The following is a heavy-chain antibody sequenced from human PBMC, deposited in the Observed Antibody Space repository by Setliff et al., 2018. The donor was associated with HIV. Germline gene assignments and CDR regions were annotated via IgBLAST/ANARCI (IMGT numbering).Heavy chain of an antibody. D-gene: IGHD2-8*01. J-gene: IGHJ6*03. CDR1: GFTSINYD. Sequence: ASVKVSCKASGFTSINYDINWVRQAPGQGLEWMGWMNPNSSNTGYAQKFQGRVAMTRNTSINTAYMELSSLRSEDTAVYYCARGRVMVYANRRYYYYMDVWGKGTTVTVSS. CDR2: MNPNSSNT. V-gene: IGHV1-8*02. CDR3: ARGRVMVYANRRYYYYMDV.